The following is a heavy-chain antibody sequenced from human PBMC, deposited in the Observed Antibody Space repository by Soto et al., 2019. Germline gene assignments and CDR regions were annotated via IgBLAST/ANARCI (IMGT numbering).Heavy chain of an antibody. Sequence: PSETLSLTCTVSGGSISSYYWSWIRQLPGKGLEWIGYIYYSGSTNYNPSLKSRVTISVDTSKNQFSLKLSSVTAADTAVYYCARVTYSSGWGAGGYYYYGMDVWGQGTTVTVSS. CDR1: GGSISSYY. V-gene: IGHV4-59*01. J-gene: IGHJ6*02. CDR3: ARVTYSSGWGAGGYYYYGMDV. CDR2: IYYSGST. D-gene: IGHD6-19*01.